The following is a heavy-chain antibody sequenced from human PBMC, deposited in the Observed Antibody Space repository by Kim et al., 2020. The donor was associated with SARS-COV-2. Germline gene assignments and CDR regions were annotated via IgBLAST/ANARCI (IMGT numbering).Heavy chain of an antibody. CDR2: ISNSWTT. CDR1: GASMTSGDYY. V-gene: IGHV4-30-4*01. Sequence: SETLSLTCTVSGASMTSGDYYWVWIRQPPGKGLEGLGRISNSWTTYYNPFLESRLITSLDTSNNQFSMKLTSATAADTAVYYCFRVAGASGPYHYCFD. J-gene: IGHJ4*01. CDR3: FRVAGASGPYHYCFD. D-gene: IGHD3-10*01.